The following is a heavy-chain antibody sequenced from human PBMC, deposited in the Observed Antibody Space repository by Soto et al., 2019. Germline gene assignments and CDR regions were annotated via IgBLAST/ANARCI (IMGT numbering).Heavy chain of an antibody. CDR1: GLTFSIYG. CDR3: AKDSPILTV. Sequence: EVQLLESGGCLVQPGGSLRLSCAASGLTFSIYGMSWVRQAPGKGLEWVAPLTGSGDGPYYADSVKGRFTISRDNSKNTLYLQMNSLRAEDAAIYYCAKDSPILTVWGQGTTVPVSS. CDR2: LTGSGDGP. J-gene: IGHJ6*02. V-gene: IGHV3-23*01. D-gene: IGHD2-8*02.